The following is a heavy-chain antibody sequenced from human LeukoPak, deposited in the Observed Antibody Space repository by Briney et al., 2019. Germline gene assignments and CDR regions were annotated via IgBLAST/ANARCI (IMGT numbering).Heavy chain of an antibody. J-gene: IGHJ3*02. CDR2: IYYSGST. CDR1: GGSISSSSYY. V-gene: IGHV4-39*01. CDR3: TYDAFDI. Sequence: SETLSLTCTVSGGSISSSSYYWGWIRQPPGKGLEWIGSIYYSGSTYYNPSLKSRVTISVDTSKNQFSLKLSSVTAADTAVSYCTYDAFDICGQGTMVTVSS.